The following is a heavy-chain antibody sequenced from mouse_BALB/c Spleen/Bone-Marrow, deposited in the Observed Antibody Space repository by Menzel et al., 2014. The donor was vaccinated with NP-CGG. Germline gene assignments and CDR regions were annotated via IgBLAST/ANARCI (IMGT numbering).Heavy chain of an antibody. D-gene: IGHD4-1*01. CDR3: ARDAGRGNFDY. V-gene: IGHV7-1*02. J-gene: IGHJ2*01. Sequence: EVQRVESGGGLVQPGGSLRLSCATSGFTFSDFYMEWVRQPPGKRLEWIAASRNRRNDYTTEYSASVKGRFIVSRDTSRSILYLQMNALRAEDTAIYYCARDAGRGNFDYWGQGTTLTVSS. CDR2: SRNRRNDYTT. CDR1: GFTFSDFY.